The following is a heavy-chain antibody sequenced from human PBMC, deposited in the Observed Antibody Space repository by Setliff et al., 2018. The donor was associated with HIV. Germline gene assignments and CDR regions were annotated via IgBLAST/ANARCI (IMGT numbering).Heavy chain of an antibody. CDR1: GGSINRVDYF. V-gene: IGHV4-61*02. J-gene: IGHJ6*02. Sequence: PSETLSLTCTVSGGSINRVDYFWTWIRQPAGKGLEWIGRIYSRGNTNYNPSLKSRVTISVDTSKSELSLRPTSVTAADTALYYCARDIHSSSWYGVGAMDVWGQGTPVTVSS. CDR2: IYSRGNT. CDR3: ARDIHSSSWYGVGAMDV. D-gene: IGHD6-13*01.